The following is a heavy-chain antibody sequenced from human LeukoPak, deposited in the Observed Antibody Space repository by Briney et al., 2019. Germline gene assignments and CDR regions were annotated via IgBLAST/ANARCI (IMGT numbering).Heavy chain of an antibody. V-gene: IGHV3-66*01. Sequence: GGSLRLSCAASGFTVSSNYMSWVRQAPGKGLEWVSVIYSGGSTYYADSVKGRFTISRDNSKNTLYLQMNSLRAEDTAVYYCARELRYFDWSFDYWGQGTLVTVSS. J-gene: IGHJ4*02. CDR1: GFTVSSNY. CDR3: ARELRYFDWSFDY. CDR2: IYSGGST. D-gene: IGHD3-9*01.